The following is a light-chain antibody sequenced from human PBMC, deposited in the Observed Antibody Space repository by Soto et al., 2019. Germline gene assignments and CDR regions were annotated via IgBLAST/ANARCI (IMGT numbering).Light chain of an antibody. CDR3: QQINSYPLT. Sequence: DIQMTQSSTPLSASVGDRVTITCRASQSISTWLAWFQQKPGRAPKLLIYDASSLQSGVPSRFSGSGSGTEFNLTISSLQPDDFATYYCQQINSYPLTFGGGTKVDIK. CDR1: QSISTW. V-gene: IGKV1-5*01. J-gene: IGKJ4*01. CDR2: DAS.